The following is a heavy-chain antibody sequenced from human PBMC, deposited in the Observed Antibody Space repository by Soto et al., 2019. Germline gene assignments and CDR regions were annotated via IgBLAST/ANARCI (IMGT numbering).Heavy chain of an antibody. CDR1: GGSISSGGNY. D-gene: IGHD3-22*01. V-gene: IGHV4-31*03. Sequence: PSETLSLTCTFSGGSISSGGNYWSWIRQHPGKSLEWIGYIYYSGSSYYNPSLESRLTISVDTSKNQFSLKLSSVTAADTAVYYCAWGYDENPSTGGHYSYYGIDVWGQGTAVT. CDR3: AWGYDENPSTGGHYSYYGIDV. CDR2: IYYSGSS. J-gene: IGHJ6*02.